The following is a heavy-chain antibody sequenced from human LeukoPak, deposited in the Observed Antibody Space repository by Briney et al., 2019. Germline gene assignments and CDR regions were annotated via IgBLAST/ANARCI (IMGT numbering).Heavy chain of an antibody. CDR3: ARGARITIFGVVIEYYFDY. D-gene: IGHD3-3*01. CDR2: INSDGSST. Sequence: PGGSLRLSCAASGFTFSSYWMHWVRQAPGKGRVWVSRINSDGSSTSYADSVKGRFTISRDNAKNTLYLQMNSLRAEDTAVYYCARGARITIFGVVIEYYFDYWGQGTLVTVSS. J-gene: IGHJ4*02. CDR1: GFTFSSYW. V-gene: IGHV3-74*01.